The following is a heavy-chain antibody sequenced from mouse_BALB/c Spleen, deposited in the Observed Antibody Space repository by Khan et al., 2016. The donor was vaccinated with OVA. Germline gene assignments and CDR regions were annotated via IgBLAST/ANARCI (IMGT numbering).Heavy chain of an antibody. J-gene: IGHJ2*01. V-gene: IGHV5-6-5*01. D-gene: IGHD2-14*01. CDR3: AREAYRYDEYYFDY. CDR1: GFTFSTYA. CDR2: ISSGGST. Sequence: DVKLVESGGDSVKPGGSLKLSCAVSGFTFSTYAMSWVSQTPEKRLEWVASISSGGSTYYQDSVKGRFAISSDNARNIVSLQLTSLRSEDRAMYYCAREAYRYDEYYFDYWGQGTTLTVSS.